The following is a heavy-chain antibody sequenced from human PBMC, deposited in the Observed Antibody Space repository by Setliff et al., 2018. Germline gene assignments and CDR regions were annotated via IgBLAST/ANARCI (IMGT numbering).Heavy chain of an antibody. CDR1: GFTFSNYG. CDR2: IWSDGSTK. CDR3: ARNWATAQHYYYGMDV. Sequence: GGSLRLSCVASGFTFSNYGMHWVRQAPGKGLEWVALIWSDGSTKFYGDSVKGRFTISRDNSENTLYLQMNSLRAEDTAVYYCARNWATAQHYYYGMDVWGQGTTVTAP. J-gene: IGHJ6*02. V-gene: IGHV3-33*01. D-gene: IGHD2-21*02.